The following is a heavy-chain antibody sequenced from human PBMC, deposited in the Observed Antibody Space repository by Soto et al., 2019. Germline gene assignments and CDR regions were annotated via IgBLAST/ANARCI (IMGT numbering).Heavy chain of an antibody. D-gene: IGHD3-3*01. CDR3: AKGRYDFWSPYYFDS. CDR2: ITWNSRVL. J-gene: IGHJ4*02. V-gene: IGHV3-9*01. Sequence: PGGSLRLACVGTGLNVDDFAMPWVRQAPGKGLEWVSGITWNSRVLAYADSVKGRFTISRDNARNSLYLQMDSLRDEYTALYYCAKGRYDFWSPYYFDSWGQGTLVTVSS. CDR1: GLNVDDFA.